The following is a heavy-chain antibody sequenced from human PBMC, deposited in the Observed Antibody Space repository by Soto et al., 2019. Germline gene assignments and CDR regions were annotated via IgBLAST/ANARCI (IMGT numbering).Heavy chain of an antibody. V-gene: IGHV3-21*01. J-gene: IGHJ6*02. CDR2: ISSSSSYI. CDR3: ASLTGTRFTPYYGMDV. CDR1: GFTFSSYA. Sequence: GGSLRLSCAASGFTFSSYAMSWVRQAPGKGLEWVSAISSSSSYIYYADSVKGRFTISRDNAKNSLYLQMNSLRAEDTAVYYCASLTGTRFTPYYGMDVWGQGTTVTVSS. D-gene: IGHD1-20*01.